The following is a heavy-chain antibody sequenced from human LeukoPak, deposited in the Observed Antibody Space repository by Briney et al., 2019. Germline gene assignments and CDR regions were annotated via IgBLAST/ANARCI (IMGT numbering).Heavy chain of an antibody. Sequence: GGSLRLSCATSGFTFSNAWMSWVRQAPGKGLEWVSAISDSGGSTYYADSVKGRFTISRDNSDNTLYLQMNTLRAEDTAVYHCAKNGAYSYGYFDDWGQGTLVTVSS. CDR1: GFTFSNAW. D-gene: IGHD5-18*01. V-gene: IGHV3-23*01. CDR3: AKNGAYSYGYFDD. CDR2: ISDSGGST. J-gene: IGHJ4*02.